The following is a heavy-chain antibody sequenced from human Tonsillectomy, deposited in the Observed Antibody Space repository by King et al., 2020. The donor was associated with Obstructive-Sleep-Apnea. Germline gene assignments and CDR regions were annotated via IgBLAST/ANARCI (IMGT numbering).Heavy chain of an antibody. V-gene: IGHV3-66*01. CDR3: AGAGRAAAWFDY. D-gene: IGHD6-13*01. J-gene: IGHJ4*02. Sequence: VQLVESGGGLVQPGGSLRLSCAASGFTVSSNYMSWVRQAPGKGLEWVSVFYSGGSTYYADSVKGRVTISRDNSKNTLYLQMNSLGAEDTAVYYCAGAGRAAAWFDYWGQGTLVTVSS. CDR1: GFTVSSNY. CDR2: FYSGGST.